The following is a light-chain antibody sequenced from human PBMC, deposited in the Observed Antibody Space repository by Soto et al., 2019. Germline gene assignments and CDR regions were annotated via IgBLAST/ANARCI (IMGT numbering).Light chain of an antibody. V-gene: IGLV2-14*03. CDR1: SSDVGAFNS. CDR2: DVT. J-gene: IGLJ3*02. CDR3: SSYTSRNTWV. Sequence: QSALTQPASVSGSPGQSITNSCTGSSSDVGAFNSVSWYQQHPGKAPKLIIHDVTNRPSGVSNRFSASKSGNTASLTISGLQAEDEADYYCSSYTSRNTWVFGGGTKLTVL.